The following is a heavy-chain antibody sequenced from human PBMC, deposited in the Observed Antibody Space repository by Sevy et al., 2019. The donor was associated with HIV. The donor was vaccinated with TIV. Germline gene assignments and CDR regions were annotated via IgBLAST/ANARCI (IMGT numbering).Heavy chain of an antibody. D-gene: IGHD3-22*01. CDR3: ARVDANYDKGFDP. CDR2: ISSSGTTI. J-gene: IGHJ5*02. Sequence: GESLKISCEASGFTFSSYEMNWVRQAPGKGLEWVSYISSSGTTIKYADSVKGRFTISRDNAKNSLYMQMNSLRAEDTAAYYCARVDANYDKGFDPWGQGTLVTVSS. CDR1: GFTFSSYE. V-gene: IGHV3-48*03.